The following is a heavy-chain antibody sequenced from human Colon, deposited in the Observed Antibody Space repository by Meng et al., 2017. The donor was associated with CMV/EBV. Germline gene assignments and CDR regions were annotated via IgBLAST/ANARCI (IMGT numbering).Heavy chain of an antibody. Sequence: SLKISCAASGFTFDDYAMHWVRQAPGKGLEWVSSITWNSGRTGYVDSVEGRFTISRDNAKNSLYLLMNGLRAEDTALYYCAKDISPVGGTTGYHGMDVWGQGTTVTVSS. D-gene: IGHD1-7*01. V-gene: IGHV3-9*01. CDR3: AKDISPVGGTTGYHGMDV. CDR1: GFTFDDYA. CDR2: ITWNSGRT. J-gene: IGHJ6*02.